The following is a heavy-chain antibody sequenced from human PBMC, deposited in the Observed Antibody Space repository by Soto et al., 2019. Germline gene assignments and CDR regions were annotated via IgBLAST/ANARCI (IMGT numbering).Heavy chain of an antibody. CDR3: ARVGEYCSGGSCYSWYYYGMDV. D-gene: IGHD2-15*01. CDR1: GDTFTSYY. V-gene: IGHV1-46*01. Sequence: ASVKVSCKASGDTFTSYYMHWVRQAPGQGLEWMGIINPSGDTSYAQKFQGRVTMTRDTSTSTVYMELSSLRSEDTAVYYCARVGEYCSGGSCYSWYYYGMDVWGQGTTVTVSS. CDR2: INPSGDT. J-gene: IGHJ6*02.